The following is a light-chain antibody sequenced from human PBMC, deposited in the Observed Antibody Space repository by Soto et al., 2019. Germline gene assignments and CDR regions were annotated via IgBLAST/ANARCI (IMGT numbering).Light chain of an antibody. CDR2: SNN. Sequence: QSVLTQPPSASGTPGQRVTISCFGSSSNIGSYTVHWYQQFPGTAPKLLIDSNNQRPSGVPDRFSGSKFDTSASLVITGLQAEDEADYYCQSYDTSLGGSKVFGTGTKLTVL. CDR1: SSNIGSYT. V-gene: IGLV1-44*01. J-gene: IGLJ1*01. CDR3: QSYDTSLGGSKV.